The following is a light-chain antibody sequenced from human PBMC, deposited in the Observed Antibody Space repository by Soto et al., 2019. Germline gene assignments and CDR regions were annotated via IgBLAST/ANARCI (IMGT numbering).Light chain of an antibody. Sequence: QSVLTQPPSVSGAPGQSVTISCSGTSSNIGEDYDVHWYQQLPGTAPKRLIYGNKYRPSGVPDRFSGSKSGTSASLAITGLQAEDEADYYCQSYDLSLSAWVFGGGTKLTVL. CDR3: QSYDLSLSAWV. CDR2: GNK. CDR1: SSNIGEDYD. V-gene: IGLV1-40*01. J-gene: IGLJ3*02.